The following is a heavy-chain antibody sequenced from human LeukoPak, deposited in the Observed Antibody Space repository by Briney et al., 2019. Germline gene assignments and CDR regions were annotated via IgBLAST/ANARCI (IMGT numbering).Heavy chain of an antibody. V-gene: IGHV3-23*01. CDR3: ATQVRYCSSISCYEGWFDP. J-gene: IGHJ5*02. Sequence: GGSLRLSCAASRIIFSNSAMSWVRQAPGKGLEWVSSMNSGGDRIYYADSVKGRFTSSRDNSKNTLYLQMNSLRAEDTAVYYCATQVRYCSSISCYEGWFDPWGQGTLVTVSS. CDR1: RIIFSNSA. D-gene: IGHD2-2*01. CDR2: MNSGGDRI.